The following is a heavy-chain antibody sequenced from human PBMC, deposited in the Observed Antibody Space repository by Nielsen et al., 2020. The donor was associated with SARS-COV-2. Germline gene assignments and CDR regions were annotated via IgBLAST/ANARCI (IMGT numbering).Heavy chain of an antibody. Sequence: SETLSLTCTVSGGSISNYYWSWIRQPPGKGLEWIAYVYASGSTNYNPSLQSRVTISSDTSKNEFSLRLTSVTAADTAVYFCARSIAASGTYLFDLWGQGTLVTVSS. CDR3: ARSIAASGTYLFDL. CDR1: GGSISNYY. V-gene: IGHV4-59*13. D-gene: IGHD6-13*01. J-gene: IGHJ4*02. CDR2: VYASGST.